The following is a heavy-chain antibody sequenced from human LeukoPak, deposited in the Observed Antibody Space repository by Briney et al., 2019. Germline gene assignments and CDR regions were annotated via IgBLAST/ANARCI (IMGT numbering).Heavy chain of an antibody. D-gene: IGHD3-16*01. CDR1: GFTFDDYA. V-gene: IGHV3-9*01. J-gene: IGHJ3*02. CDR3: AKDMGDLDAFDI. CDR2: ISWNSGSI. Sequence: GRSLRLSCAASGFTFDDYAMHWVRQAPGKGLEWVSGISWNSGSIGYADSVKGRFTISRDNAKNSLYLQMNSLGAEDTALYYCAKDMGDLDAFDIWGQGTMVTVSS.